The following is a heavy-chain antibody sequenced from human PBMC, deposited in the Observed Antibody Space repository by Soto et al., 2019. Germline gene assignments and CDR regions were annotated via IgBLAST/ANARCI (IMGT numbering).Heavy chain of an antibody. Sequence: AASVKVSCKASGYTFTSYGISWVRQAPGQGLEWMGWISAYNGNTNYAQKLQGRVTMTTDTSTSTAYMELRSLRSDDTAVYYCARDLLSSSWSHDSYYYYYGMDVWGQGTTVTVSS. V-gene: IGHV1-18*01. CDR1: GYTFTSYG. J-gene: IGHJ6*02. D-gene: IGHD6-13*01. CDR3: ARDLLSSSWSHDSYYYYYGMDV. CDR2: ISAYNGNT.